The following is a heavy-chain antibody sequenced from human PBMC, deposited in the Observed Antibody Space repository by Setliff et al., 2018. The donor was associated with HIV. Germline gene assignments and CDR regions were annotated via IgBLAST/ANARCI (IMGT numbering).Heavy chain of an antibody. D-gene: IGHD1-26*01. CDR3: ARHRPWEVDVFDI. J-gene: IGHJ3*02. V-gene: IGHV4-34*01. CDR2: INHSGSI. CDR1: GESFSGHH. Sequence: SETLSLTCAVCGESFSGHHCSWIRQPPRKGLEWIGKINHSGSINYNPSLKSRVPISVDTFWGSVTAADTAVYYCARHRPWEVDVFDIWGQGTMVTVSS.